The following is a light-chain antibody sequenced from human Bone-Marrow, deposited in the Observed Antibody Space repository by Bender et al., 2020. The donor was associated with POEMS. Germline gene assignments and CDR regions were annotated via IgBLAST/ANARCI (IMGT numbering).Light chain of an antibody. CDR1: SSDVGRYRH. Sequence: QSALSQPPSASGSPGQSVTISCSGSSSDVGRYRHVSWYRQHPGEPPKLIIYDVSHRPSGISDRFSGSKSGNTASLTISGLQADDEADYYCCSSAGTYVFGTGTKVTVL. V-gene: IGLV2-11*01. CDR2: DVS. J-gene: IGLJ1*01. CDR3: CSSAGTYV.